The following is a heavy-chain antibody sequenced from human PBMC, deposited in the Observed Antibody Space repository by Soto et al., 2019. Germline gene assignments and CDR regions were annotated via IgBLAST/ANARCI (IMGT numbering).Heavy chain of an antibody. Sequence: LSLTCTVSGGSISSYYWSWIRQPPGKGLEWIGYIYYSGSTNYNPSLKSRVTISVDTSKNQFSLKLSSVTAADTAVYYCARGEPDAAMVLFDYWGQGTLVTVSS. CDR2: IYYSGST. D-gene: IGHD5-18*01. J-gene: IGHJ4*02. CDR1: GGSISSYY. CDR3: ARGEPDAAMVLFDY. V-gene: IGHV4-59*01.